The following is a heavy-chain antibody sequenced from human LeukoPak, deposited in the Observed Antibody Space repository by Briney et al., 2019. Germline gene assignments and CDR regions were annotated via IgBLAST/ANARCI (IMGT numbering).Heavy chain of an antibody. Sequence: PGRSLRLSCAASGFTFSSYAMHWVRQAPGKGLEWVAVISYDGSNKYYADSVKGRFTISRDNSKNTLYLQMNSLRAEDTAVYYCARAVVAAIGSSASWYFDLWGRGTLVTVSS. V-gene: IGHV3-30-3*01. J-gene: IGHJ2*01. D-gene: IGHD2-15*01. CDR3: ARAVVAAIGSSASWYFDL. CDR1: GFTFSSYA. CDR2: ISYDGSNK.